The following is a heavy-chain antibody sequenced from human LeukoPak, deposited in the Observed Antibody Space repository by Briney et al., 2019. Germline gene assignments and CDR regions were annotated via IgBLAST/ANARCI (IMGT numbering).Heavy chain of an antibody. J-gene: IGHJ3*02. V-gene: IGHV3-53*01. D-gene: IGHD1-14*01. CDR2: IYSGGST. CDR3: AKEGLRSSAFDI. Sequence: GGSLRLSCAASGFTFSDYYMSWIRQAPGKGLEWVSVIYSGGSTYYADSVKGRFTISRDNSKNTLYLQMNSLRAEDTAVYYCAKEGLRSSAFDIWGQGTMVTVSS. CDR1: GFTFSDYY.